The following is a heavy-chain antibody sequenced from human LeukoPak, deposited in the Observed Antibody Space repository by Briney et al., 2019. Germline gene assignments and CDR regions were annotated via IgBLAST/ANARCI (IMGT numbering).Heavy chain of an antibody. V-gene: IGHV3-23*01. Sequence: GGSLRLSCAASGFTLSSYVMSWVRQDPGKGLEWVSAISGSGGSTYYADSVKGRFTISRDNSKNTLFLQMNSLRAEDTAVYYCAKPVTSHYFHCWGQGTLVTVSS. CDR1: GFTLSSYV. J-gene: IGHJ4*02. CDR3: AKPVTSHYFHC. D-gene: IGHD4-17*01. CDR2: ISGSGGST.